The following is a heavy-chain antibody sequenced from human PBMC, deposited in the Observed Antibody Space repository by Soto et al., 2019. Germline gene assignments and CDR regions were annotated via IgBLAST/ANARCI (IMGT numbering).Heavy chain of an antibody. CDR2: IYPGDSDT. CDR3: ARSPRSSPYFDY. Sequence: PGESLKISCKGSGYSFTSYWIGWVRQVPGKGLEWMGVIYPGDSDTRYSPSFQGQVTISADRSIGTAYLQWSSLEASDSAFYFCARSPRSSPYFDYWGQGALVTVSS. D-gene: IGHD6-13*01. J-gene: IGHJ4*02. CDR1: GYSFTSYW. V-gene: IGHV5-51*01.